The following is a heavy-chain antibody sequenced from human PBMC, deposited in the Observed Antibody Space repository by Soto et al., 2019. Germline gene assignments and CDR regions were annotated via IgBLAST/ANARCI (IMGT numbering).Heavy chain of an antibody. J-gene: IGHJ4*02. CDR2: IYWNDDK. Sequence: WIRQPPGKALEWLALIYWNDDKRYSPSLKSRLTITKDTSKNQVVLTMTNMDPVDTATYYCSHTPASSQYSSGPYFDYCGQGNLVTVSS. V-gene: IGHV2-5*01. D-gene: IGHD6-25*01. CDR3: SHTPASSQYSSGPYFDY.